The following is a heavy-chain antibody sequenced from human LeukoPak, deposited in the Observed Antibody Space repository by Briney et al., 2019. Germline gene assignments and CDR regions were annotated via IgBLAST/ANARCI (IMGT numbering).Heavy chain of an antibody. D-gene: IGHD5-18*01. Sequence: SETLSLTCTVSGGSISSSSYYWGWIRQPPGKGLEWIGSIYYGGSTYYNPSLKSRVTISADTSKNQFSLKLSSVTAADTAVYYCARQGGYSYGYLGAFDIWGQGTMVTVSS. CDR3: ARQGGYSYGYLGAFDI. V-gene: IGHV4-39*01. CDR2: IYYGGST. J-gene: IGHJ3*02. CDR1: GGSISSSSYY.